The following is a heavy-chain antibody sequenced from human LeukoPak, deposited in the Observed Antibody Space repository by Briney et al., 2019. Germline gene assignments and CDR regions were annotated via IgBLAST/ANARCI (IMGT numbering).Heavy chain of an antibody. CDR3: ARGSDSGYDKIENWFDP. J-gene: IGHJ5*02. CDR1: GGSISSYY. Sequence: SETLSLTCTVSGGSISSYYWRWIRQPPGKGLEWIGYIYYSGSTNYNPSLESRVTISVDTSKNQFSLKLSSVTAADTAVYYCARGSDSGYDKIENWFDPWGQGTLVTVSS. CDR2: IYYSGST. D-gene: IGHD5-12*01. V-gene: IGHV4-59*01.